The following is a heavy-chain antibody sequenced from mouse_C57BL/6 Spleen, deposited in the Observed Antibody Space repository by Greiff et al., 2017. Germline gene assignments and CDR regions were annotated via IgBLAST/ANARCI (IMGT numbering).Heavy chain of an antibody. CDR1: GFTFSDYG. CDR2: ISSGSSTI. CDR3: ARPDWDDYFDY. Sequence: VQLKESGGGLVKPGGSLKLSCAASGFTFSDYGMHWVRQAPEKGLEWVADISSGSSTIYYADTVKGRFTISRDNAKNTLFLQMTSLRSEDTAMYYCARPDWDDYFDYWGQGTTLTVSS. D-gene: IGHD4-1*01. V-gene: IGHV5-17*01. J-gene: IGHJ2*01.